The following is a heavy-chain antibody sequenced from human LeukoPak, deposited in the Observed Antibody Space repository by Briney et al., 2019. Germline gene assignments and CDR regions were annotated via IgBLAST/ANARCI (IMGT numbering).Heavy chain of an antibody. D-gene: IGHD5-18*01. V-gene: IGHV3-48*04. CDR3: ARLRGYSYGPFDY. CDR1: GFTFSSYS. Sequence: GGSLRLSCAASGFTFSSYSMNWVRQAPGKGLEWVSYISSSSTIYYADSVKGRFTISRDNAKNSLYLQMNSLRAEDTAVYYCARLRGYSYGPFDYWGQGTLVTVSS. CDR2: ISSSSTI. J-gene: IGHJ4*02.